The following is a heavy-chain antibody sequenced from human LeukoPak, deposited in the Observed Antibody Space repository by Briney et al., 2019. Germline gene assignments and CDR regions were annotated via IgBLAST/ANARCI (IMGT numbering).Heavy chain of an antibody. J-gene: IGHJ4*02. CDR2: INPNSGDT. CDR3: ARDKSGNSGWYSYFDY. D-gene: IGHD6-19*01. CDR1: GYTFTSYY. V-gene: IGHV1-2*02. Sequence: ASVKVSCKASGYTFTSYYMHWVRQAPGQGLEWMGWINPNSGDTNYAQKFQGRVTMTRDTSISTAYMELSRLRSDDTAVYYCARDKSGNSGWYSYFDYWGQGTLVTVSS.